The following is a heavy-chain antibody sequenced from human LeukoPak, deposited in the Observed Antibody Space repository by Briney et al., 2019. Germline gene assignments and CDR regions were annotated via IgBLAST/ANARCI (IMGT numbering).Heavy chain of an antibody. J-gene: IGHJ4*02. CDR3: ARNWNWDYYFDY. CDR1: GFTFNFYW. V-gene: IGHV3-74*01. CDR2: INSDGSST. D-gene: IGHD1-7*01. Sequence: GGSLRLSCAASGFTFNFYWMHWVRQAPGKGLLWVSRINSDGSSTSYADSVKGRFTISRDNAKNTLYLQMNSLRAEDTAVYYCARNWNWDYYFDYWGQGTLVTVSS.